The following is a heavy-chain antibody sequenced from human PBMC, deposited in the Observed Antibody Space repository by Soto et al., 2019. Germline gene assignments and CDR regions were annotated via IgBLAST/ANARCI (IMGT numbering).Heavy chain of an antibody. CDR2: INAGNGNT. CDR3: ARDGSYYYDSSGYFRAPPVYFDY. V-gene: IGHV1-3*01. Sequence: ASVKVSCKASGYTFTSYAMHWVRQAPGQRLEWMGWINAGNGNTRYSQKFQGRVTITRDTSASTAYMELSSLRSEDTAVYYCARDGSYYYDSSGYFRAPPVYFDYWGQGTLVTVS. CDR1: GYTFTSYA. D-gene: IGHD3-22*01. J-gene: IGHJ4*02.